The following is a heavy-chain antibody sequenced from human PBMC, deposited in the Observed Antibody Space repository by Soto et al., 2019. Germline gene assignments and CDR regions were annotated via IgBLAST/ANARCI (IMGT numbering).Heavy chain of an antibody. CDR1: GFTFSSYA. J-gene: IGHJ6*02. CDR2: INSNGGST. D-gene: IGHD4-17*01. CDR3: ATNYGDYYYYAMDV. V-gene: IGHV3-64*01. Sequence: EVQLVESGGGLVQPGGSLRLSCAASGFTFSSYAMHWVRQAPGKGLEYVSGINSNGGSTYYANSVKGRFTISRDNSNNKLYLQMGSLRAEDMAVYYCATNYGDYYYYAMDVWGQGTTVTVSS.